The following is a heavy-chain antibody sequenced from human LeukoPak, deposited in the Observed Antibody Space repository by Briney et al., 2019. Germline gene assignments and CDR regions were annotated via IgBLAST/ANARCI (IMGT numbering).Heavy chain of an antibody. CDR2: INPSGGST. J-gene: IGHJ3*02. D-gene: IGHD2-21*02. V-gene: IGHV1-46*03. CDR1: GYTFTSYY. CDR3: ATPAYCGGDCYLDSDAFDI. Sequence: GASVKVSCKASGYTFTSYYMYWVRQAPGQGLEWMGIINPSGGSTSYAQKFQGRVTMTRDTSTSTVYMELSSLRSEDTAVYYCATPAYCGGDCYLDSDAFDIWGQGTMVTVSS.